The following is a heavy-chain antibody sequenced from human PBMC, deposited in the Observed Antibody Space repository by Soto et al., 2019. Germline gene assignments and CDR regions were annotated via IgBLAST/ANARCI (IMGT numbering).Heavy chain of an antibody. CDR1: GGTLNKHD. Sequence: QVQLVQSGAEVKKPGSSVKVSCRASGGTLNKHDITWVRRAPGLGLEWRGGIIPMFGIPNYQQKFQGRVTITADDSTNTAHVELKSLTSDETAVYYCARGGTSGWLKGADEVWGQGAMVTGSS. J-gene: IGHJ3*01. CDR2: IIPMFGIP. D-gene: IGHD6-19*01. CDR3: ARGGTSGWLKGADEV. V-gene: IGHV1-69*01.